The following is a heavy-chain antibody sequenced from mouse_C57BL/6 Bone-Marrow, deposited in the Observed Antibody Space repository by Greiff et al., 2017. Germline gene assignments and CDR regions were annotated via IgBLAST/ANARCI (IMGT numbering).Heavy chain of an antibody. CDR3: AGDYYGSSYVLAY. V-gene: IGHV1-50*01. J-gene: IGHJ3*01. Sequence: QVQLQQPGAELVKPGASVKLSCKASGYTFTSYWMQWVKQRPGQGLEWIGEIDPSDSYTNYTQKFKGKATLTVDTSSSTAYMQLSSLTSEDSAVYYCAGDYYGSSYVLAYWGQGTLVTVSA. D-gene: IGHD1-1*01. CDR1: GYTFTSYW. CDR2: IDPSDSYT.